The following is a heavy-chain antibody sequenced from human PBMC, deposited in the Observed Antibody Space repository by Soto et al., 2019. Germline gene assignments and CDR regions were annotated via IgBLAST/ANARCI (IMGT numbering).Heavy chain of an antibody. CDR3: ARAYDFWSGNPIYYYYGMDV. V-gene: IGHV1-69*13. D-gene: IGHD3-3*01. CDR2: IIPIFGTA. CDR1: GGTFSSYA. Sequence: SVKVSCKASGGTFSSYAISWVRQAPGQGLEWMGGIIPIFGTANYAQKFQGRVTITADESTSTAYMELSSLRSEDTAVYYCARAYDFWSGNPIYYYYGMDVWGQGTTVTSP. J-gene: IGHJ6*02.